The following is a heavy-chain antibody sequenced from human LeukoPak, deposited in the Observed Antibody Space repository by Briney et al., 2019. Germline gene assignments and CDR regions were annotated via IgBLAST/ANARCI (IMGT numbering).Heavy chain of an antibody. CDR1: GFTFSSYS. D-gene: IGHD5-18*01. Sequence: GGSLRLSCAASGFTFSSYSMNWVRQAPGKGLEWVSSISSSSSYIYYADSVKGRFTISRDNAKNSLYLQMNSLRAEDTAVYYCARDRGQLWPRGYYYMDVWGKGTTVTVSS. CDR3: ARDRGQLWPRGYYYMDV. J-gene: IGHJ6*03. V-gene: IGHV3-21*04. CDR2: ISSSSSYI.